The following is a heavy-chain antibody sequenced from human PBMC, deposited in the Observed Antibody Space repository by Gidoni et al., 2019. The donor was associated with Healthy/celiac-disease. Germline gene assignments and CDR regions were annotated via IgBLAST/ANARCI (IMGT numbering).Heavy chain of an antibody. CDR1: GFTFRIYA. V-gene: IGHV3-23*01. Sequence: EVQLLESGGGLVQPGGSLRLSCAAPGFTFRIYAMSWVRQAPGKGLEWVSAISGSGGSTYYADSVKGRFTISRDNSKNTLYLQMNSLRAEDTAVYYCAKDLPDYGGNSGAFDIWGQGTMVTVSS. CDR2: ISGSGGST. D-gene: IGHD4-17*01. J-gene: IGHJ3*02. CDR3: AKDLPDYGGNSGAFDI.